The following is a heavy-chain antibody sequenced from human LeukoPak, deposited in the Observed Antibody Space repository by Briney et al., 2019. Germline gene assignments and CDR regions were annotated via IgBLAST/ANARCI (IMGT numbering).Heavy chain of an antibody. D-gene: IGHD3-22*01. Sequence: PGGSLRLSCAASGFTFSSYAMHWVRQAPGKGLEWVAVISSDGSNKYYADSVKGRFTISRDNSKNTLYLQMNSLRAEDTAVYYCARDVGFAPYYYDSSGYPNWFDPWGQGTLVTVSS. CDR2: ISSDGSNK. CDR3: ARDVGFAPYYYDSSGYPNWFDP. V-gene: IGHV3-30*04. J-gene: IGHJ5*02. CDR1: GFTFSSYA.